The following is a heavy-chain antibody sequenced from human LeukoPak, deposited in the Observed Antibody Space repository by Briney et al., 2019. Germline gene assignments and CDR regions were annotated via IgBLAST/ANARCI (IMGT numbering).Heavy chain of an antibody. CDR2: INHSGST. V-gene: IGHV4-34*01. CDR3: ARAPGTTFDY. D-gene: IGHD4-17*01. J-gene: IGHJ4*01. CDR1: GGSFSGYY. Sequence: SETLSLTCAVYGGSFSGYYWSWIRQPPGKGLEWIGEINHSGSTNYNPSLKSRVTISVDTSKNQFSLKLSSVTAADMAVYYCARAPGTTFDYWGHGNMVTVSS.